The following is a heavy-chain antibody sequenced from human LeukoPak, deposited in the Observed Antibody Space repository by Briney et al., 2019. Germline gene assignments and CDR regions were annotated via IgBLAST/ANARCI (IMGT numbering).Heavy chain of an antibody. J-gene: IGHJ4*02. CDR3: ARDGGVAALDY. CDR2: IKQDGSEK. CDR1: GFTFSSYW. Sequence: GGSLRLSCAASGFTFSSYWMSWVRQAPGKGLEWVANIKQDGSEKYYVDSVKGRFTISRDNAENSLYLQMNSLRAEDTAVYYCARDGGVAALDYWGQGTLVTVSS. D-gene: IGHD6-6*01. V-gene: IGHV3-7*01.